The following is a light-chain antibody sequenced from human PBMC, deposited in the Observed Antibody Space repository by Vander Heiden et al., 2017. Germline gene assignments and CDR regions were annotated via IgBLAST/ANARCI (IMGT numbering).Light chain of an antibody. J-gene: IGKJ3*01. V-gene: IGKV1-39*01. CDR3: QQSDSTPFT. Sequence: DIQMTQSPSSLSASVGDRVIITCRASQSISSYLNWYQQKPGKAPKLLIYAASSLQSGVPSRFSGSGSGTDFTLTISRLQPEDFATYYCQQSDSTPFTFGHGTKVDIK. CDR1: QSISSY. CDR2: AAS.